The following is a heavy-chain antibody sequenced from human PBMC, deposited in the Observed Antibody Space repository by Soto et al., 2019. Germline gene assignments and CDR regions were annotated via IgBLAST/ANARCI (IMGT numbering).Heavy chain of an antibody. J-gene: IGHJ6*02. Sequence: PSETLSLTCTVSGGSISSYYWSWIRQPPGKGLEWIGYIYYSGSTNYNPSLKGRVTISVDTSKNQFSLKLSSVTAADTAVYYCARVFPYYYGSGSFPDYYYYGMDVWGQ. V-gene: IGHV4-59*01. CDR3: ARVFPYYYGSGSFPDYYYYGMDV. D-gene: IGHD3-10*01. CDR2: IYYSGST. CDR1: GGSISSYY.